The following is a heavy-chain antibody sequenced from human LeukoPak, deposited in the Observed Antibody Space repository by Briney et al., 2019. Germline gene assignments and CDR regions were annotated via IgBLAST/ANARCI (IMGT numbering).Heavy chain of an antibody. V-gene: IGHV3-9*01. CDR3: AKDRYIVGATAVFDY. D-gene: IGHD1-26*01. Sequence: GGSLRLSCAASGFTFDDYAMRWVRQAPGKGLEWVSGISWNSGSIGYADSVKGRFTISRDNAKNSLYLQMSSLRAEDTALYYCAKDRYIVGATAVFDYWGQGTLVTVSS. J-gene: IGHJ4*02. CDR2: ISWNSGSI. CDR1: GFTFDDYA.